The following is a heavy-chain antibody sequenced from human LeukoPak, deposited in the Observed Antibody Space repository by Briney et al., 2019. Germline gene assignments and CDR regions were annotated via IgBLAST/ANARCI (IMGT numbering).Heavy chain of an antibody. Sequence: ASVKVSCKASGYTFTTYAMHWVRQAPGQRLEWMGWINAGNGSTKYSQKFQARVTITRDTSASTAYMEVSSLRSEDTAVYYCARDPIGSRWPYYFDYWGQGTLVTVSS. J-gene: IGHJ4*02. D-gene: IGHD6-13*01. V-gene: IGHV1-3*01. CDR2: INAGNGST. CDR1: GYTFTTYA. CDR3: ARDPIGSRWPYYFDY.